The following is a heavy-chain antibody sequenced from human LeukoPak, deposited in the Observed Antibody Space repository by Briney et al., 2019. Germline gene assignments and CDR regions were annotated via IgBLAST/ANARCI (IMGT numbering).Heavy chain of an antibody. CDR3: ARGYYDSSGFRY. Sequence: GGSLRLSCAVSAFTFSNYWMSWVRQAPGKGLEWVANIKQDGSEKYYVDSVKGRFTISRDNAKNSLYLQMNSLSAEDTAVYYCARGYYDSSGFRYWGQGTLVTVSS. D-gene: IGHD3-22*01. J-gene: IGHJ4*02. V-gene: IGHV3-7*01. CDR1: AFTFSNYW. CDR2: IKQDGSEK.